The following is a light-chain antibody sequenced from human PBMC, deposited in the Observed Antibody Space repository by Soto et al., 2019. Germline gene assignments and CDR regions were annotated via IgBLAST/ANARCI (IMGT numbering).Light chain of an antibody. J-gene: IGKJ3*01. CDR2: GAS. Sequence: EIVLTQSPGTLSLSPGARATLSCRASQSVSSSYLAWYQQKPGQAPRLLIYGASSRATGIPDRFSGSGSGTDFTLTISRLEPEDFAVYYCQQYGGSFRVFGPGIKVDI. V-gene: IGKV3-20*01. CDR1: QSVSSSY. CDR3: QQYGGSFRV.